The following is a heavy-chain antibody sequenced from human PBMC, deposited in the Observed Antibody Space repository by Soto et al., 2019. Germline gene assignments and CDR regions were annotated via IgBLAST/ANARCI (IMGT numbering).Heavy chain of an antibody. Sequence: SGXSLRLACAASGFTFNTHGLHWFRQAPGKGLEWVAVIWYDESKKYYEDSVTGRFTISRDNPRSALYLQMDSLRAEDTGVYYCARSSGLGIDFWGQGTLVTVSS. V-gene: IGHV3-33*01. CDR3: ARSSGLGIDF. D-gene: IGHD6-19*01. CDR1: GFTFNTHG. J-gene: IGHJ4*02. CDR2: IWYDESKK.